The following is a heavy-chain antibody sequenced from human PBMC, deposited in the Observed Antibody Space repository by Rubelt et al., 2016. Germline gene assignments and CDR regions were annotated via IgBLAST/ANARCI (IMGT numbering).Heavy chain of an antibody. V-gene: IGHV3-73*01. Sequence: FSDSAMQWVRQASGKGLGWVGYIRSKAKNYETVYGASVKGRFTISRDDSKNTAYLQMNSLKTEDTDVYYCTTDSLLELLSIDYWGQGTLVTVSS. CDR1: FSDSA. CDR2: IRSKAKNYET. J-gene: IGHJ4*02. CDR3: TTDSLLELLSIDY. D-gene: IGHD1-26*01.